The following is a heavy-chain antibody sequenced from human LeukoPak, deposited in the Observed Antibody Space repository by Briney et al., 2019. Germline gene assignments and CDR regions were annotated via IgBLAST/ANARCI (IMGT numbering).Heavy chain of an antibody. CDR3: AKYLLERPYYFDY. V-gene: IGHV3-23*01. J-gene: IGHJ4*02. CDR1: GFTFSSYG. Sequence: GGSLRLSCAASGFTFSSYGMSWVRQAPGKGLEWVSAISGSGGSTYYADSVKGRFTISRDNSKNTLYLRMNSLRAEDTAVYYCAKYLLERPYYFDYWGQGTLVTVSS. CDR2: ISGSGGST. D-gene: IGHD1-1*01.